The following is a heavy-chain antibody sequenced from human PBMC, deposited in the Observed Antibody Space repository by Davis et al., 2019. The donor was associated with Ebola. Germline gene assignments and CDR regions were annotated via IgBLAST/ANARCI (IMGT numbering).Heavy chain of an antibody. D-gene: IGHD2-15*01. J-gene: IGHJ4*02. CDR3: ARERRCSGGSCYPRGYFDY. CDR2: INPNSGGT. Sequence: AASVKVSCKASGYTFTGYYMHWVRQAPGQGLEWMGWINPNSGGTNYAQKFQGWVTMTRDTSISTAYMELSWLRSDDTAVYYCARERRCSGGSCYPRGYFDYWGQGTLVTVSS. V-gene: IGHV1-2*04. CDR1: GYTFTGYY.